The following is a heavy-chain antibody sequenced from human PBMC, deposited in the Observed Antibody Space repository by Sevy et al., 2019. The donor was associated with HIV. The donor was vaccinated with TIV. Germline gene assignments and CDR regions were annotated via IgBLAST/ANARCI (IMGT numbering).Heavy chain of an antibody. CDR2: ITSSASTT. CDR1: GFTFGTHA. Sequence: GGSLRLSCAASGFTFGTHAMSWVRQAPGKGLEWVSGITSSASTTYYADSVKGRFTISRDNSKNTLYLQMNNLRAEDTAVYYCTKDAGWPLWGQGTLVTVSS. D-gene: IGHD3-9*01. J-gene: IGHJ4*02. V-gene: IGHV3-23*01. CDR3: TKDAGWPL.